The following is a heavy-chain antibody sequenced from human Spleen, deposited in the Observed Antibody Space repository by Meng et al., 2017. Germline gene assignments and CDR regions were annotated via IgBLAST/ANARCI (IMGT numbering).Heavy chain of an antibody. V-gene: IGHV3-15*01. D-gene: IGHD2-2*01. CDR3: AKGGRTGLQPADS. CDR1: GGTFRNFW. CDR2: IKSKVDGGTT. Sequence: GESLKISCVASGGTFRNFWMTWVRQAPGKGLEWVGRIKSKVDGGTTDFAAPVKGRFTISRDDAKNTLYLQMNSLRVDDTAVYYCAKGGRTGLQPADSWGQGTLVTVSS. J-gene: IGHJ4*02.